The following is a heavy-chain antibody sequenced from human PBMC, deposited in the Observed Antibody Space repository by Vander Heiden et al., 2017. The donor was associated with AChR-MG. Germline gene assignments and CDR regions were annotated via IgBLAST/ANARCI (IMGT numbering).Heavy chain of an antibody. CDR3: ARDGPPGYSSGWYSY. J-gene: IGHJ4*02. CDR1: GLTCSGYW. D-gene: IGHD6-19*01. V-gene: IGHV3-7*03. Sequence: EVQLVESGGGLVQPGGSLRISGAASGLTCSGYWMSWVRQAPGKGLEWVSNIKQDGSEKYYVDSVKGRFTISRDNAKNSLYLQMNSLRAEDTAVYYCARDGPPGYSSGWYSYWGQGTLVTVSS. CDR2: IKQDGSEK.